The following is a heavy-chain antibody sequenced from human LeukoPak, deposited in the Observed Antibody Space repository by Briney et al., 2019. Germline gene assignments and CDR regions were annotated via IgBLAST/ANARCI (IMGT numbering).Heavy chain of an antibody. CDR2: IHYDRTNK. J-gene: IGHJ6*03. CDR1: GFTISSSG. Sequence: GGSLRLSCVASGFTISSSGMYWVRQAPGKGLVWVSFIHYDRTNKYYADSVKGRFTISRDNSKNTLYLQMNSLRGEDTAVYYCAKGPYYYMDVWGKGTTVTVS. V-gene: IGHV3-30*02. CDR3: AKGPYYYMDV.